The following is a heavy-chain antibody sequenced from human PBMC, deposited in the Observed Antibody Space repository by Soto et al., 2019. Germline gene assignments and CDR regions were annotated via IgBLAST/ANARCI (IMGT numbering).Heavy chain of an antibody. Sequence: PGESLKISCKGSGYSFTSYWIGWVRQMPGKGLEWMGIIYPGAFVTRYSPSFQGQVTISADMSISTAYLQWSSLKASDTAMYYCAILRWYSGYDFDYWGQGTLVTVSS. CDR1: GYSFTSYW. CDR3: AILRWYSGYDFDY. D-gene: IGHD5-12*01. J-gene: IGHJ4*02. CDR2: IYPGAFVT. V-gene: IGHV5-51*01.